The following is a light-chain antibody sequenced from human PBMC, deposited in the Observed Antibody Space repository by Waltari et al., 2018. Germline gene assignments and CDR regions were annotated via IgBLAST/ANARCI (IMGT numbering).Light chain of an antibody. J-gene: IGKJ1*01. Sequence: DIVMTQSPDSLAVSLGERATINCKSSQSVLYNSNNKNHLAWYQQKPGQPPKLLIYWASTRESGAPDRFSGSGSGTDFTLTITSLQAEDVAVYYCQQHYSSPPTFGQGTKVEIK. CDR3: QQHYSSPPT. CDR2: WAS. CDR1: QSVLYNSNNKNH. V-gene: IGKV4-1*01.